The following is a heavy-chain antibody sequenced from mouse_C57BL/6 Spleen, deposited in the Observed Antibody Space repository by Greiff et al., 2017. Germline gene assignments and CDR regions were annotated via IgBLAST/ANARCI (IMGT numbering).Heavy chain of an antibody. CDR2: INYDGSST. Sequence: EVKLMESEGGLVQPGSSMKLSCTASGFTFSDYYMAWVRQVPEKGLEWVANINYDGSSTYYLDSLKSRFIISRDNAKNILYLQMSSLKSEDTATYYCAREGDYGDYAMDYWGQGTSVTVSS. J-gene: IGHJ4*01. CDR3: AREGDYGDYAMDY. D-gene: IGHD2-4*01. V-gene: IGHV5-16*01. CDR1: GFTFSDYY.